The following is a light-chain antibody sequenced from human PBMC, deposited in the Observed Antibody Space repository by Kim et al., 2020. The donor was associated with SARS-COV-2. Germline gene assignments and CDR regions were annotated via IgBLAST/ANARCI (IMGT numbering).Light chain of an antibody. Sequence: GHSITISCTGTSSVVGGYNYVSWYQQHPGKAPKLMIYDVSNRPSGVSNRFSGSKSGNTASLTISGLQAEDEADYYCSSYTSSSTYVFGTGTKVTVL. V-gene: IGLV2-14*03. CDR1: SSVVGGYNY. CDR2: DVS. CDR3: SSYTSSSTYV. J-gene: IGLJ1*01.